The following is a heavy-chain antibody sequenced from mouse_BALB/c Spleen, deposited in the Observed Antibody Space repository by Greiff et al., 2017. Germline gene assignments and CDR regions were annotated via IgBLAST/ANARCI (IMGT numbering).Heavy chain of an antibody. Sequence: EVKLEESGPGLVKPSQSLSLTCTVTGYSITSDYAWNWIRQFPGNKLEWMGYISYSGSTSYNPSLKSRISITRDTSKNQFFLQLNSVTTEDTATYYCARLSTGTGFAYWGQGTLVTVSA. D-gene: IGHD4-1*02. CDR2: ISYSGST. CDR3: ARLSTGTGFAY. V-gene: IGHV3-2*02. CDR1: GYSITSDYA. J-gene: IGHJ3*01.